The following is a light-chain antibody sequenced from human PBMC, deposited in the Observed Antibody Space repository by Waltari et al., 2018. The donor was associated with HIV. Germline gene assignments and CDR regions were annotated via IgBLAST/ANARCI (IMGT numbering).Light chain of an antibody. V-gene: IGLV1-47*01. Sequence: QSVLSQPPSAPGTPGQRVTISCSGGLSTLGSNSVYWYQQFSVMAPKLVIFRNDQRPPEVHDRFTGSKSGTSASLIITGLQSEDESDYYCAVWDDKLGAWLFGGGTRVTV. J-gene: IGLJ3*02. CDR1: LSTLGSNS. CDR3: AVWDDKLGAWL. CDR2: RND.